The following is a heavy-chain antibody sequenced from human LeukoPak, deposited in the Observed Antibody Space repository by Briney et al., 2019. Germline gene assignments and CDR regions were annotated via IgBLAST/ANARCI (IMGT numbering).Heavy chain of an antibody. J-gene: IGHJ4*02. CDR3: ARGRGTRASYFDY. CDR1: GGSISSYY. Sequence: SETLSLTCTVSGGSISSYYWSWIRQPPGKGLEWIGEINHSGSTNYNPSLKSRVTISVDTSKNQFSLKLSSVTAADTAVYYCARGRGTRASYFDYWGQGTLVTVSS. V-gene: IGHV4-34*01. CDR2: INHSGST. D-gene: IGHD2-2*01.